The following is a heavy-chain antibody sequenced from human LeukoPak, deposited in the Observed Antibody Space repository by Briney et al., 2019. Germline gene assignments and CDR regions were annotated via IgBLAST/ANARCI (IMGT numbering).Heavy chain of an antibody. CDR3: ARGYYDSSARPAFDI. J-gene: IGHJ3*02. Sequence: KPSETLSLTCAVSGASISSGYYWGWIRQPPGKGLEWIGTIYHTGSTYYNPSLKSRVTISVDTSKNQFSLKLSSVTAADTAVYYCARGYYDSSARPAFDIWGQGTMVTVSS. V-gene: IGHV4-38-2*01. CDR2: IYHTGST. CDR1: GASISSGYY. D-gene: IGHD3-22*01.